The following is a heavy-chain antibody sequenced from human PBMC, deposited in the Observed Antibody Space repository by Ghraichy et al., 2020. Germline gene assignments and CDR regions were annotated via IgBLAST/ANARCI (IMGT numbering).Heavy chain of an antibody. CDR1: GGTFSSYA. CDR2: IIPIFGTA. Sequence: SVKVSCKASGGTFSSYAISWVRQAPGQGPEWMGGIIPIFGTANYAQKFQGRVTITADESTSTAYMELSSLRSEDTAVYYCARDGSSSDDAFDIWGQGTMVTVSS. D-gene: IGHD6-6*01. J-gene: IGHJ3*02. CDR3: ARDGSSSDDAFDI. V-gene: IGHV1-69*13.